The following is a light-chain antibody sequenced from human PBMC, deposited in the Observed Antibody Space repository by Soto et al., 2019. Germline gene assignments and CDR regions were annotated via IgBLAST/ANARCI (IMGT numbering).Light chain of an antibody. Sequence: QSVLTQAASVSGSPGQSVTISCTGTSGDVGNFDLVSWYQQHPGKAPKLIIYEVNKRPSAVSNRFSGSKSDNTASLTISGLQAEDEADYYCCSYAGSRTFVFGTGTKVTVL. CDR2: EVN. CDR3: CSYAGSRTFV. J-gene: IGLJ1*01. V-gene: IGLV2-23*02. CDR1: SGDVGNFDL.